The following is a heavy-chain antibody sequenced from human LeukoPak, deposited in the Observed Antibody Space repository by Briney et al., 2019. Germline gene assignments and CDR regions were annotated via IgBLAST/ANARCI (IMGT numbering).Heavy chain of an antibody. CDR3: ARDSGSCSGGSCPDP. Sequence: GSLRLSCAASGFTVSSNYMSWVRQAPGKGLEWVSVIYSGGSTYYADSVKGRFTISRDNSKNTLYLQMNSLRAEDTAVYYCARDSGSCSGGSCPDPWGQGTLVTVSS. CDR1: GFTVSSNY. D-gene: IGHD2-15*01. J-gene: IGHJ5*02. CDR2: IYSGGST. V-gene: IGHV3-66*01.